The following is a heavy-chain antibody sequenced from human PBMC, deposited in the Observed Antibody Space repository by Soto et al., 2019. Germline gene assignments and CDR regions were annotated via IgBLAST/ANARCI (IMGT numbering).Heavy chain of an antibody. CDR3: ARGRTTVTTRLHFDP. D-gene: IGHD4-4*01. CDR1: GYTFTSYA. CDR2: INAGNGNT. Sequence: QVQLVQSGAEVKKPGASVKVSCKASGYTFTSYAMHWVRQAPGQRLEWMGWINAGNGNTKYSQKFQGRVTITRDTSASTAYMELSSLRSEDTAVYYCARGRTTVTTRLHFDPWGQGTLVTVSS. J-gene: IGHJ5*02. V-gene: IGHV1-3*01.